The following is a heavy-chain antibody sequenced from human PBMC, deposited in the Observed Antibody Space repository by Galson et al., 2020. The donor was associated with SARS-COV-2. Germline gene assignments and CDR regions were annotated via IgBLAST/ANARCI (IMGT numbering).Heavy chain of an antibody. J-gene: IGHJ6*02. CDR2: LWYDGSNK. CDR3: ARDLGLYYYSSGYYYPQNYYYGMDV. V-gene: IGHV3-33*01. CDR1: GFTFSSYG. Sequence: QLGESLKISCAASGFTFSSYGMHWVRQAPGKGLEWVAVLWYDGSNKYYADSVKGRFTIFRDNSKNTLYLQMNSLRAEDTAVYYCARDLGLYYYSSGYYYPQNYYYGMDVWGQGTTVTVSS. D-gene: IGHD3-22*01.